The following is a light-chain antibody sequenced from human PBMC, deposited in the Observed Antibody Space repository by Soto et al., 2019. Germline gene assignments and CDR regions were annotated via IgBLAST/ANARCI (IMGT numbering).Light chain of an antibody. J-gene: IGLJ1*01. CDR2: DVN. V-gene: IGLV2-14*01. CDR3: SSYTSSSTRV. Sequence: QSALTQPASVSGSPGQSITISCTGTSSDIGGYNYVSWYQQHPGKAPKLMIYDVNNRPSGVSNRFSGSKSGNTASLTISGLQAEDEADYYCSSYTSSSTRVFGTGTKVTDL. CDR1: SSDIGGYNY.